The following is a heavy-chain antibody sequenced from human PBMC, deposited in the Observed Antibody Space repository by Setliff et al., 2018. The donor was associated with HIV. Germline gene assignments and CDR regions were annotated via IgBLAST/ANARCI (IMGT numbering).Heavy chain of an antibody. CDR1: GFTFSNAW. Sequence: PGGSLRLSCAASGFTFSNAWMNWVRQAPGKGLEWVGRIKSKTDGGTTDYAAPVKGRFTISRDDSKNTLYLQMNSLRAEDTAMYYCATTSHAYSSGWGPDYWGQGTLVTVSS. V-gene: IGHV3-15*07. CDR3: ATTSHAYSSGWGPDY. D-gene: IGHD6-19*01. J-gene: IGHJ4*02. CDR2: IKSKTDGGTT.